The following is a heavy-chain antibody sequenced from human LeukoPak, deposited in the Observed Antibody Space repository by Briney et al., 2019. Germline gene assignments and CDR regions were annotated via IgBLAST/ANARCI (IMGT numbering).Heavy chain of an antibody. V-gene: IGHV4-59*01. D-gene: IGHD7-27*01. J-gene: IGHJ3*02. Sequence: SETLSLTCTVSGGSISSYYWSWIRQPPGKGLEWIGYIYYSGSTNYNPSLKSRVTISVDTSKNQFSLKLSSVTAADTAVYYCARVTGDQDTDASDIWGQGTMVTVSS. CDR3: ARVTGDQDTDASDI. CDR2: IYYSGST. CDR1: GGSISSYY.